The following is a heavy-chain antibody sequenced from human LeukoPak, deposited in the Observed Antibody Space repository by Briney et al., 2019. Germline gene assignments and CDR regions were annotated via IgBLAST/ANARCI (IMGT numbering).Heavy chain of an antibody. Sequence: GGSLRLSCAASGFTFSSYGMHWVRQAPGKGLEWVAVIWYDGSNKYYADSVKGRFTISRDNSKNTLYLQMNSLRAEDTAVYYCTLAAAGPIDYWGQGTLVTVSS. CDR3: TLAAAGPIDY. J-gene: IGHJ4*02. CDR1: GFTFSSYG. D-gene: IGHD6-13*01. CDR2: IWYDGSNK. V-gene: IGHV3-33*01.